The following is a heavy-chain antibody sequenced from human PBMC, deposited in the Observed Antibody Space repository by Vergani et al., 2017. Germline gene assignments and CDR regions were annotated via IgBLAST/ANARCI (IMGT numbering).Heavy chain of an antibody. CDR1: GFTFSSYE. CDR3: AMGNPLFPLNY. J-gene: IGHJ4*02. CDR2: ISSSSSYI. Sequence: EVQLVESGGGLVQPGGSLRLSCAASGFTFSSYEMNWVRQAPGKGLEWVSSISSSSSYIYYADSVKGRFTISRDNAKNSLYLQMNSLRAEDTAVYYCAMGNPLFPLNYWGQGTLVTGSS. V-gene: IGHV3-48*03. D-gene: IGHD2-21*01.